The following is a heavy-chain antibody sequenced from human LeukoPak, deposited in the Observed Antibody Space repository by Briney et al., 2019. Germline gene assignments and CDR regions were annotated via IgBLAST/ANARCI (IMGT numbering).Heavy chain of an antibody. J-gene: IGHJ4*02. D-gene: IGHD6-19*01. V-gene: IGHV4-31*03. Sequence: SETLSLTCTVSGGSISSSSYYWGWIRQPPGKGLEWIGYIYYSGSTYYNPSLKSRVTISVDTSKNQFSLKLSSVTAADTAVYYCATRRYSSGWVDYWGQGTLVTVSS. CDR3: ATRRYSSGWVDY. CDR2: IYYSGST. CDR1: GGSISSSSYY.